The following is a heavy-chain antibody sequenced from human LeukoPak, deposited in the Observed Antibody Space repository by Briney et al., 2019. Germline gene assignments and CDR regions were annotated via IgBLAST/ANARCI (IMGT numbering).Heavy chain of an antibody. V-gene: IGHV3-21*01. J-gene: IGHJ3*02. Sequence: PGGSLRLSCAASGFTFSSYSMNWVRQAPGKGLEWVSSISSSSSYIYYADSVKGRFTISRDNAKNSLYLQMNSLRAEDTAVYYCARGVGDRYQMAFDIWGQGTMVTVSS. CDR2: ISSSSSYI. D-gene: IGHD2-21*02. CDR1: GFTFSSYS. CDR3: ARGVGDRYQMAFDI.